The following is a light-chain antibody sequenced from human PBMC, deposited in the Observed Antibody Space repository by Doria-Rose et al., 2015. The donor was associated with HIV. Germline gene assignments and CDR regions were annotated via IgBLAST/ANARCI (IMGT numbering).Light chain of an antibody. CDR1: SSNIGAGYD. CDR2: GNI. J-gene: IGLJ1*01. CDR3: QSYDSSLSGYV. V-gene: IGLV1-40*01. Sequence: VVTQEPSASDAPGQRATISCTPSSSNIGAGYDVHWQPQLPGTAPKLLIYGNINRPSGVPDRITGAKSGTSTSLAITGLQAEDEADYYSQSYDSSLSGYVFGTGTKVTVL.